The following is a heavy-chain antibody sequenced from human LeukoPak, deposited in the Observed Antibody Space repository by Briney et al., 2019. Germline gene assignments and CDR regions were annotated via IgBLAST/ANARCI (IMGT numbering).Heavy chain of an antibody. D-gene: IGHD3-22*01. CDR1: GYTFTGYY. Sequence: ASVKVSCKASGYTFTGYYMHWVRQAPGQGLEWMGWINPNSGGTNYAQKFQGRVTMTRDTPISTAYMELSRLRSDDTAVYYCAKPPYDSSGYYYFDYWGQGTLVTVSS. J-gene: IGHJ4*02. CDR3: AKPPYDSSGYYYFDY. V-gene: IGHV1-2*02. CDR2: INPNSGGT.